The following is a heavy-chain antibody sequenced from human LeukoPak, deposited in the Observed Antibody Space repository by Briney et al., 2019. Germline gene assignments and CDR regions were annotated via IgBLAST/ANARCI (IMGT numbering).Heavy chain of an antibody. D-gene: IGHD3-3*01. CDR3: ARHASVSGNWPRPLDY. J-gene: IGHJ4*02. Sequence: SETLSLTCTVSGGSISSYYWSWIRQSPGKGLEWIGYIYYSGSTNYNPSLKSRVTISVDTSKNQFSLKLSSVTAADTAVHYCARHASVSGNWPRPLDYWGQGSLVTVSS. V-gene: IGHV4-59*08. CDR2: IYYSGST. CDR1: GGSISSYY.